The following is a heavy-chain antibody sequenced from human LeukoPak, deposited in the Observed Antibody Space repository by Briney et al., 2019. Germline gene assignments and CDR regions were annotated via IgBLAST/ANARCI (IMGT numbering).Heavy chain of an antibody. CDR3: AKDIQLST. D-gene: IGHD5-24*01. CDR1: GGSISSYY. CDR2: IHYSGST. J-gene: IGHJ3*01. V-gene: IGHV4-59*01. Sequence: SETLSLTCTVSGGSISSYYWSWIRQPPGKGLEWIGYIHYSGSTNYNPSLKSRVTISVDTSKKQFSLKLSSVTAADTAIYYCAKDIQLSTWGLGTMVTVSS.